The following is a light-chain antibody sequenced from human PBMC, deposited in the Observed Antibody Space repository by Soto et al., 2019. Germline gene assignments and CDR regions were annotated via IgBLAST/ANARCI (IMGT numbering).Light chain of an antibody. V-gene: IGLV2-14*01. CDR3: SSYTSSSTPYV. CDR1: SSDVGGYNY. CDR2: DVS. J-gene: IGLJ1*01. Sequence: ALTQPASVSGSPGQSITISCTGTSSDVGGYNYVSWYQQHPGKAPKLMIYDVSNRPSGVSNRFSGSKSGNTASLTISGLQAEDEADYYCSSYTSSSTPYVFVTGTKVTVL.